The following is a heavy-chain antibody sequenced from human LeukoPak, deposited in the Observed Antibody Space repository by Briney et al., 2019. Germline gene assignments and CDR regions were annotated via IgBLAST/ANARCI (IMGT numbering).Heavy chain of an antibody. Sequence: PSETVSLTCSVSGGSISSSSFYWGWIRQPPGKGLEWIGYIYYSGSTYYNPSLKSRVTISVDTSKNQFSLKLSSVTAADTAVYYCARGPPGFWSGNLFDYWGQGTLVTVSS. CDR2: IYYSGST. CDR3: ARGPPGFWSGNLFDY. CDR1: GGSISSSSFY. D-gene: IGHD3-3*01. J-gene: IGHJ4*02. V-gene: IGHV4-61*05.